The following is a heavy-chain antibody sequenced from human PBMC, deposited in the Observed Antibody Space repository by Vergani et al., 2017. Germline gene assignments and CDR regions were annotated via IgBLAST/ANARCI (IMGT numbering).Heavy chain of an antibody. D-gene: IGHD3-10*01. J-gene: IGHJ4*02. CDR1: GGSITYGAFY. CDR2: VSFRGDT. Sequence: QLQLQESGPGLVKPSETLSLTCTVSGGSITYGAFYWSWIRQPPGKGLEWMGYVSFRGDTLYDPSVKGRMTISLNTSSNQFSLYLTSVTAADTAVYYCARSRIYYGAGSPDYWVQGTLVTVSS. V-gene: IGHV4-61*08. CDR3: ARSRIYYGAGSPDY.